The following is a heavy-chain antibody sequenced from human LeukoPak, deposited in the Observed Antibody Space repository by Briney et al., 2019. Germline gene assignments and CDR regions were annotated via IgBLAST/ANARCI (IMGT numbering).Heavy chain of an antibody. J-gene: IGHJ4*02. CDR3: ARTETYYYGSGSYRDY. V-gene: IGHV4-4*07. CDR2: IYTSGST. D-gene: IGHD3-10*01. CDR1: GGSISSYY. Sequence: PSETLSLTCTVSGGSISSYYWSWIRQPAGKGLEWIGRIYTSGSTNYNLSLKSRVTMSVDTSKNQFSLKLSSVTAADTAVYYCARTETYYYGSGSYRDYWGQGTLVTVSS.